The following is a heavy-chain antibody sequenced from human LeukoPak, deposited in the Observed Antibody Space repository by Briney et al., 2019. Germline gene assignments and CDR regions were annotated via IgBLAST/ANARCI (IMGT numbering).Heavy chain of an antibody. J-gene: IGHJ5*02. Sequence: PSQTLSLTCAISGDSVSSKSAAWNWIRQSPSRGLEWLGRTYYRSKWYNDYAVSVKSRITINPDTSKNQFSLQLNSVTPEDTAVYYCARGNGRGQLGTPLRILNWFDPWGQGTLVTVSS. CDR3: ARGNGRGQLGTPLRILNWFDP. V-gene: IGHV6-1*01. CDR2: TYYRSKWYN. D-gene: IGHD1-1*01. CDR1: GDSVSSKSAA.